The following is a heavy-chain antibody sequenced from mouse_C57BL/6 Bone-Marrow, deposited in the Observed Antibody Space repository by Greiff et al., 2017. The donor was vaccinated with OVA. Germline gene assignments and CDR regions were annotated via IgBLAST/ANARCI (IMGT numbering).Heavy chain of an antibody. CDR3: ARGVTTVGANLYYAMDY. Sequence: QVQLQQPGAELVKPGASVKLSCKASGYTFTSYWMHWVKQRPGQGLEWIGMIHPNSGSTNYNEKFKSKATLTVDKSSSTAYMQLSRLTSEDSAVYYFARGVTTVGANLYYAMDYWGQGTSVTVSS. J-gene: IGHJ4*01. V-gene: IGHV1-64*01. CDR1: GYTFTSYW. CDR2: IHPNSGST. D-gene: IGHD1-1*01.